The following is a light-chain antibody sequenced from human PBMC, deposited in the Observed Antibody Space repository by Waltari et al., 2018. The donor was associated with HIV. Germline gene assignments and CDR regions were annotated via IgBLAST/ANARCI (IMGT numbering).Light chain of an antibody. CDR2: RSH. V-gene: IGLV1-44*01. CDR3: SAWDDTLHVV. Sequence: QTVLTQPPSVSGLPGQTVTTPFLGSNSDIGVNTVNWYQQFPGRAPKLVSYRSHQRPSGVPDRFSGSKSGTSASRAINGVQAEDEATYFCSAWDDTLHVVFGGGTKLTVL. J-gene: IGLJ3*02. CDR1: NSDIGVNT.